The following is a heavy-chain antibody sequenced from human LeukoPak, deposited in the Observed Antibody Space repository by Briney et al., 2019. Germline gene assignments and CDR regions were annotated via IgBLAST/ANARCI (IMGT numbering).Heavy chain of an antibody. D-gene: IGHD3-16*01. V-gene: IGHV4-59*08. J-gene: IGHJ4*02. Sequence: SETLSLTCTVSGGSISSYYWSWIRQPPGKGLEWIGYIYYSGSTNYNPSLESRVTISVDTSKNQFSLKLSSVTAADTAVYYCARHRVMTAYYFDYWGQGTLVTVSS. CDR3: ARHRVMTAYYFDY. CDR2: IYYSGST. CDR1: GGSISSYY.